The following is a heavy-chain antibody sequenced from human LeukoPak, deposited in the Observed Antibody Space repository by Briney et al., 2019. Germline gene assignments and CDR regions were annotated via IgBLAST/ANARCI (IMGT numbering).Heavy chain of an antibody. D-gene: IGHD4-17*01. CDR1: GFTFSSYN. CDR3: ARRGTTFDY. CDR2: ISSGSSTI. J-gene: IGHJ4*02. V-gene: IGHV3-48*04. Sequence: GGSLRLSCSASGFTFSSYNMNWVRQAPGKGLEWLSCISSGSSTIYYADSVKGRFTISRDNAKNSLYLQMNSLRAEDTAVYYCARRGTTFDYWGQGTLVTVSS.